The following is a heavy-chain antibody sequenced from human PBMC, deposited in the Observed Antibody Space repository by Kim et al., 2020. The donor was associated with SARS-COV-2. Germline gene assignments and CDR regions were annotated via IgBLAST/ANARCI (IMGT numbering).Heavy chain of an antibody. CDR3: ARQAYYDFWSGYPHPWYFQH. CDR2: IYYSGST. Sequence: SETLSLTCTVSGGSISSSSYYWGWIRQPPGKGLEWIGSIYYSGSTYYNPSLKSRVTISVDTSKNQFSLKLSSVTAADTAVYYCARQAYYDFWSGYPHPWYFQHWGQGTLVTVSS. J-gene: IGHJ1*01. D-gene: IGHD3-3*01. V-gene: IGHV4-39*01. CDR1: GGSISSSSYY.